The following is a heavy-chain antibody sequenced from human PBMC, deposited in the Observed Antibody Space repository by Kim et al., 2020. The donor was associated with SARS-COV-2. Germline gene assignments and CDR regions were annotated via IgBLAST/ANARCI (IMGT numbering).Heavy chain of an antibody. V-gene: IGHV3-23*01. CDR2: ISGSGGST. CDR3: AKQLVGNAGRIMVRGVNNDY. D-gene: IGHD3-10*01. J-gene: IGHJ4*02. Sequence: GGSLRLSCAASGFTFSSYAMSWVRQAPGKGLEWVSAISGSGGSTYYADSVKGRFTISRDNSKNTLYLQMNSLRAEDTAVYYCAKQLVGNAGRIMVRGVNNDYWGQGTLVTVSS. CDR1: GFTFSSYA.